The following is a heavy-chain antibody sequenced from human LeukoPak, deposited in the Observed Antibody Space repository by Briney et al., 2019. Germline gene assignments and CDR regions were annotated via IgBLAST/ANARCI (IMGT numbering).Heavy chain of an antibody. CDR2: ISSSSSYI. CDR1: GFTFSSYS. J-gene: IGHJ4*02. Sequence: GGSLRLSCAASGFTFSSYSMNWVRQAPGKGLEWVSSISSSSSYIYYADSVKGRFTISRDNAKNSLYLQMNSLRAEDTAVYYCARDRRFGETDYWGQGTLVTVSS. CDR3: ARDRRFGETDY. V-gene: IGHV3-21*01. D-gene: IGHD3-10*01.